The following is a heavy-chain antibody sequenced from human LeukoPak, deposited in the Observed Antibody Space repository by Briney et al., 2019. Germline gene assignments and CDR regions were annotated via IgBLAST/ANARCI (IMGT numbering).Heavy chain of an antibody. Sequence: GGSLRLSCTASGFTVSSNYMSWVRQAPGKRLEWVSVIYSGGSTSYADSVKGRFTISRDNSKNTLYLQMNSLRAEDTAVYYCARFTHGGDFDYWGQGTLVTVSS. V-gene: IGHV3-66*01. CDR3: ARFTHGGDFDY. CDR1: GFTVSSNY. J-gene: IGHJ4*02. D-gene: IGHD2-21*01. CDR2: IYSGGST.